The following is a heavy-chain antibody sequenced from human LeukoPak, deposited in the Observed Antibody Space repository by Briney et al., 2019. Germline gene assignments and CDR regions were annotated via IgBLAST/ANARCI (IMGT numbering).Heavy chain of an antibody. J-gene: IGHJ2*01. CDR1: GFTFSSYS. CDR3: AGSFYNWYFDL. V-gene: IGHV3-66*01. CDR2: IYSGGST. D-gene: IGHD5/OR15-5a*01. Sequence: GGSLRLSCAASGFTFSSYSMNWVRQAPGTGLEWVSVIYSGGSTYYADSVKGRFTISRDNSKNTLYLQMNSLRAEDTAVYYCAGSFYNWYFDLWGRGTLVTVSS.